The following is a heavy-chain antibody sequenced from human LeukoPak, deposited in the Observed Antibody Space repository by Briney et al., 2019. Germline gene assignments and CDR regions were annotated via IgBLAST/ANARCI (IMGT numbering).Heavy chain of an antibody. CDR3: AKGFYSGSYYGGY. V-gene: IGHV3-23*01. J-gene: IGHJ4*02. Sequence: GGSLRPSCAASGFTFSSYGMSWVRQAPGKGLEWVSAISGSGGSTYYADSVKGRFTISRDNSKNTLYLQMNSLRAEDTAVYYCAKGFYSGSYYGGYWGQGTLVTVSS. CDR1: GFTFSSYG. CDR2: ISGSGGST. D-gene: IGHD1-26*01.